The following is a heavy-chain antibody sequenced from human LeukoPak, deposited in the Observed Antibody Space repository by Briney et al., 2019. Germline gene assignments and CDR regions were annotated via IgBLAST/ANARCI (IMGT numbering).Heavy chain of an antibody. CDR2: IYYSGST. Sequence: SETLPLTCTVSGGSISSGGYYWSWIRQHPGKGLEWSVYIYYSGSTYYNPSLKSRVTISVDTSKNQFSLKPRSAPAADTAVYYCASATGREYYYYMDVWGKGTTVTVSS. CDR3: ASATGREYYYYMDV. D-gene: IGHD3-10*01. CDR1: GGSISSGGYY. J-gene: IGHJ6*03. V-gene: IGHV4-31*03.